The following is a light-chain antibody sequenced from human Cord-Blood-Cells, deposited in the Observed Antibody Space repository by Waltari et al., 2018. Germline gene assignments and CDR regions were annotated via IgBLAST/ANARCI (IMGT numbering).Light chain of an antibody. CDR3: QQHGSTPFT. J-gene: IGKJ3*01. Sequence: EIVLAQSPGTLSLSTGERATLSCRDSQSVGSSYLAWYQQEPGQASRSLIYRASSRAPGTPDSFSCSGSETDFTLTISRLEPEDSAVYYCQQHGSTPFTFGPGTTGDIK. CDR1: QSVGSSY. CDR2: RAS. V-gene: IGKV3-20*01.